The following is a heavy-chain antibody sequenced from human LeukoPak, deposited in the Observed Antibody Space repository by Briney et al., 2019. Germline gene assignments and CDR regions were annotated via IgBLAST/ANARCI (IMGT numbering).Heavy chain of an antibody. D-gene: IGHD3-10*02. Sequence: SETLSLTCTVSGGSISSGGYYWSWIRQHPGKGLEWIGYIYYSGSTYYNPSLKSRVTISVDMSKNQFSLKLSSVTAADTAVYYCARDRRIVRGADVWGQGTTVTVSS. CDR1: GGSISSGGYY. CDR2: IYYSGST. CDR3: ARDRRIVRGADV. V-gene: IGHV4-31*03. J-gene: IGHJ6*02.